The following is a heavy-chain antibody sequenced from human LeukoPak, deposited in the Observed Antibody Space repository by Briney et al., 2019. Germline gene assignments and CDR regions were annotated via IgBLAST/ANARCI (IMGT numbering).Heavy chain of an antibody. D-gene: IGHD3-9*01. Sequence: PSETLSLTCTVSGGSISSSSYYWGWIRQPPGKGLEWIGNIYYSGNTYYNPSLQSRVTISVDTSKNQFSLKLSSVTAADTAVYYCARRSSRTYYDILTGGGGFDPWGQGTLVTVSS. V-gene: IGHV4-39*07. CDR3: ARRSSRTYYDILTGGGGFDP. J-gene: IGHJ5*02. CDR1: GGSISSSSYY. CDR2: IYYSGNT.